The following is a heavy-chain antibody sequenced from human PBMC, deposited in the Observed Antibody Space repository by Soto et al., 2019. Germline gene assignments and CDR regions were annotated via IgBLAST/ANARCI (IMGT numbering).Heavy chain of an antibody. CDR2: ISAYNGNT. CDR3: ARDVAAAGNVNWFDP. Sequence: ASVKVSCKASGYTFTSYGSSWVRQAPGQGLEWMGWISAYNGNTNYAQKLQGRVTMTTDTSTSTAYMELRSLRSDDTAVYYCARDVAAAGNVNWFDPWGQGTLVTVSS. V-gene: IGHV1-18*01. D-gene: IGHD6-13*01. J-gene: IGHJ5*02. CDR1: GYTFTSYG.